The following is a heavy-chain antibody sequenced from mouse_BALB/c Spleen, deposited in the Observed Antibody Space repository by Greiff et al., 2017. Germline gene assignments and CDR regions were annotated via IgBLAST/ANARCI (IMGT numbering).Heavy chain of an antibody. V-gene: IGHV5-6-3*01. CDR3: ARDYYGSSKNYAMDY. CDR1: GFTFSSYG. CDR2: INSNGGST. Sequence: DVHLVESGGGLVQPGGSLKLSCAASGFTFSSYGMSWVRQTPDKRLELVATINSNGGSTYYPDSVKGRFTISRDNAKNTLYLQMSSLKSEDTAMYYCARDYYGSSKNYAMDYWGQGTSVTVSS. J-gene: IGHJ4*01. D-gene: IGHD1-1*01.